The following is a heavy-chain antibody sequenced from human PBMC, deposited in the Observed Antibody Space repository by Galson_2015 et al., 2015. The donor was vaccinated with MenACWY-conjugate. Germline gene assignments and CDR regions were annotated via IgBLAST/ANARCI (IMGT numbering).Heavy chain of an antibody. J-gene: IGHJ3*02. CDR2: ISSSGAAT. CDR1: GFTFSSYA. CDR3: AREGTMTDRAKDAFDI. V-gene: IGHV3-23*01. Sequence: SLRLSRAASGFTFSSYAMSWVRQAPGKGLEWVSAISSSGAATYYADSVKGRFTISRDNTKKTLYLQMNSLRAEDTAVYYCAREGTMTDRAKDAFDIWGQGTMVTVSS. D-gene: IGHD3-10*01.